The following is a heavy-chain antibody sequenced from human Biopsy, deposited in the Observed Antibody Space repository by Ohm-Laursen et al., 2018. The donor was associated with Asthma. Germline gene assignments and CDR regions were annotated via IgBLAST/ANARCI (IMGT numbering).Heavy chain of an antibody. Sequence: SLRLSCAASGFSFSDYYMTWMRQAPGKGLEWVSSISSSGSTTYPAESVKGRFTISRDNAQKSLFLQMGSLRAEDTAIYYCARVFESSEWGPFYHFGLDVWGKGTTV. D-gene: IGHD6-25*01. CDR1: GFSFSDYY. CDR2: ISSSGSTT. V-gene: IGHV3-11*01. J-gene: IGHJ6*04. CDR3: ARVFESSEWGPFYHFGLDV.